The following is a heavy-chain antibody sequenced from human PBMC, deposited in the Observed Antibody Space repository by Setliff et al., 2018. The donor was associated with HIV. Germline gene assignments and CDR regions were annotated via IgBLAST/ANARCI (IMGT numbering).Heavy chain of an antibody. Sequence: ASVKVSCKASGYTFTNYGISWVRQAPGQGLEWMGRISAYNGNTHYAQKLQGRVTMTTDASTSTAYMELRSLRSDDTAVYYCARELPDSSSWVDYWCQGTLVTVSS. D-gene: IGHD6-13*01. CDR3: ARELPDSSSWVDY. CDR1: GYTFTNYG. CDR2: ISAYNGNT. J-gene: IGHJ4*02. V-gene: IGHV1-18*01.